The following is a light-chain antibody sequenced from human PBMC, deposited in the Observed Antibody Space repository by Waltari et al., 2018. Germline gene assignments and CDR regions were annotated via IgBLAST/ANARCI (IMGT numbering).Light chain of an antibody. CDR3: NSYTTGSTLTVI. J-gene: IGLJ2*01. CDR2: DVS. V-gene: IGLV2-14*03. CDR1: SSDIGNYNF. Sequence: QSALTQPASVSGSPGQSITISCTGTSSDIGNYNFVSWYQQHPGKAPKLIIYDVSNRSSGVTNRFSGSWSGNTASLTISGLQAEDEADYYCNSYTTGSTLTVIFGGGTKLTVL.